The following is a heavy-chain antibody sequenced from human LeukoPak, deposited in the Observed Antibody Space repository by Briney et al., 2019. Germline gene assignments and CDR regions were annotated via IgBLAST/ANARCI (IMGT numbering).Heavy chain of an antibody. CDR2: INVDDSTI. V-gene: IGHV3-74*01. CDR3: TRDLVGATSDF. Sequence: GGSLRLSCAASGFIFGDYWMHWVRQAPGKGLVWVSRINVDDSTIDYADSVKGRFTVSRDNAKNTVYLQMNSLRADDTAVYYCTRDLVGATSDFWGQGTLV. D-gene: IGHD1-26*01. J-gene: IGHJ4*02. CDR1: GFIFGDYW.